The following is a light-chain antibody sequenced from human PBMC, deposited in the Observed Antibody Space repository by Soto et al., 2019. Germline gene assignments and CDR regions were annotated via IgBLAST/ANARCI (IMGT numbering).Light chain of an antibody. CDR1: SSDVGAYNY. V-gene: IGLV2-14*01. CDR2: EVS. Sequence: QSALTQPASGSGSPGQSITISCTGTSSDVGAYNYVSWYQQHPGKAPKLMIHEVSKRPSGVSNRFSGSKSGNTASLTISGLQAEDEADYYCSSYTSSSTPYVFGTGTKLTVL. CDR3: SSYTSSSTPYV. J-gene: IGLJ1*01.